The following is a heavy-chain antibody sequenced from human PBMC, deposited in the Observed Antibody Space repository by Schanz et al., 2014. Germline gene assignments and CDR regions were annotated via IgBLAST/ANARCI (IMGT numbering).Heavy chain of an antibody. CDR3: ARDHTTESYYSAGPPIDY. V-gene: IGHV3-23*01. CDR1: GFTFSSYS. CDR2: ISASGGTT. J-gene: IGHJ4*02. Sequence: DVHLLESGGGLVQPGGSLRLSCAASGFTFSSYSMNWVRQAPGKGLEWVSAISASGGTTYYADSVKGRFTISRDNSKNTLYLQMNSLRAEDTAVYYCARDHTTESYYSAGPPIDYWGQGTLLTVSS. D-gene: IGHD1-26*01.